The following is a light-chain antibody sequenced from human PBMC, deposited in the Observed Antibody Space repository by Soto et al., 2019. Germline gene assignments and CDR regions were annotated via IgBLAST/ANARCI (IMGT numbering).Light chain of an antibody. Sequence: EIVMTQSPATLSVSPGERATLSCRASQSVRSNLAWYQLKPGQAPRLLIIGASTRATAIPARFSGSGSGTEFTLTLIRLQSEDAAVYYCQQSQDWPPRTFAGGTKVEIK. CDR1: QSVRSN. CDR3: QQSQDWPPRT. CDR2: GAS. J-gene: IGKJ4*01. V-gene: IGKV3-15*01.